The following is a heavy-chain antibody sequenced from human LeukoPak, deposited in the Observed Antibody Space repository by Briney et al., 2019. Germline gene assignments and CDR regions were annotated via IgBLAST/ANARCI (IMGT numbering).Heavy chain of an antibody. CDR2: ISGSGGST. V-gene: IGHV3-23*01. D-gene: IGHD6-19*01. CDR1: GFTFGSYA. CDR3: AKTTAGYSSGRYPGWPVDY. J-gene: IGHJ4*02. Sequence: PGGSLRLSCAASGFTFGSYAMYWVRQAPGKGLEWVSGISGSGGSTFSADSVKGRFTISRDNSENTVYLQMNSLRADDTAVYYCAKTTAGYSSGRYPGWPVDYWGQGTLVSVSS.